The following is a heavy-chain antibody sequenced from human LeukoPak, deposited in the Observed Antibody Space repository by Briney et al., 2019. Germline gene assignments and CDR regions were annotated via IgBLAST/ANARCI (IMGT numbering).Heavy chain of an antibody. CDR1: GGSISTSSYY. Sequence: SETLSLTCTVSGGSISTSSYYWGWVRQPPGKGLEWIGNIFYSGSTYYSPSLKSRVTMSVDTSKNQFSLKLSSVTAADTAVYYCARERRLAVAGAKDYFDYWGQGTLVTVSS. CDR2: IFYSGST. D-gene: IGHD6-19*01. J-gene: IGHJ4*02. V-gene: IGHV4-39*07. CDR3: ARERRLAVAGAKDYFDY.